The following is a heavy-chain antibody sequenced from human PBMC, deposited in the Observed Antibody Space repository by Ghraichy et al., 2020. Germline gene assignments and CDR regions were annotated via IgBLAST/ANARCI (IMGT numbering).Heavy chain of an antibody. Sequence: SETLSLTCTVSGGSIHSYYWSWIRQPAGKGLEWIGRIYARGSTNYNPSLKSRVTMSVDTSKNQFSLKLTSVTAAGTAVYYCARERGYCSGDSCYDRYFDYWGQGTLVPVSS. CDR3: ARERGYCSGDSCYDRYFDY. CDR1: GGSIHSYY. D-gene: IGHD2-15*01. J-gene: IGHJ4*02. CDR2: IYARGST. V-gene: IGHV4-4*07.